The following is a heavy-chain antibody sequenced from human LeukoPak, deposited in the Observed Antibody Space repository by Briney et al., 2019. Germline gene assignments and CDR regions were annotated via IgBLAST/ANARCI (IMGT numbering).Heavy chain of an antibody. Sequence: VASVKVSRTASGYTFTSYVMHWVRQAPGQRLEWMGWINAGNGNTKFSQKFQGRVTITRDTSASTAYMELSSLRSEDTAVYYCARGTGYYTDWYFFDPWGQGTLVTVSS. CDR1: GYTFTSYV. J-gene: IGHJ5*02. V-gene: IGHV1-3*01. D-gene: IGHD3-9*01. CDR2: INAGNGNT. CDR3: ARGTGYYTDWYFFDP.